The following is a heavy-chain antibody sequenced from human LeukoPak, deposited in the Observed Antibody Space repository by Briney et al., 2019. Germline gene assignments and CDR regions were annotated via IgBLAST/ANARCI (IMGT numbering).Heavy chain of an antibody. Sequence: ASVRVSCKTSGYMYSRHGISWVRQAPGQGLEWMGWVSFYTGNTNYARKFQDRITMTTDTSTGTAYVELRGLRSDDAALYYCARTVDGFDFWGQGSLVTVSP. CDR2: VSFYTGNT. CDR3: ARTVDGFDF. CDR1: GYMYSRHG. J-gene: IGHJ4*02. V-gene: IGHV1-18*01.